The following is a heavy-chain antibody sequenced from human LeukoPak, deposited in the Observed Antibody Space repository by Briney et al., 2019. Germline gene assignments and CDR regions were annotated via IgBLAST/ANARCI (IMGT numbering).Heavy chain of an antibody. J-gene: IGHJ5*02. CDR3: ARDRGSEPRFGELFWFDP. CDR2: ITPIFGTT. V-gene: IGHV1-18*01. CDR1: GGTFNSYG. D-gene: IGHD3-10*01. Sequence: ASVKVSCKVSGGTFNSYGINWVRQAPGQGLEWMGGITPIFGTTNYAQKLQGRVTMTTDTSTSTAYMELRSLRSDDTAVYYCARDRGSEPRFGELFWFDPWGQGTLVTVSS.